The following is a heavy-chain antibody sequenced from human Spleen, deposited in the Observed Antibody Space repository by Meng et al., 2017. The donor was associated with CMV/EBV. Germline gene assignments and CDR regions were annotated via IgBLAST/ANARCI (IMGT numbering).Heavy chain of an antibody. V-gene: IGHV3-48*04. Sequence: GGSLRLSCAASGFRFTAYSMSWVRQAPGKGLEWISYITESSMTIHYAGSVRGRFTISRDNAKNSVYLQMNSLTPEDTAVYFCVKDRETYGDYAAGGSWGQGTLVTVSS. CDR2: ITESSMTI. CDR3: VKDRETYGDYAAGGS. CDR1: GFRFTAYS. D-gene: IGHD4-17*01. J-gene: IGHJ5*02.